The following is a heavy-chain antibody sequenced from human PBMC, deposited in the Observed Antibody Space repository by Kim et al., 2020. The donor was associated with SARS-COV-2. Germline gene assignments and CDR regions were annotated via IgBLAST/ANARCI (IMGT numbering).Heavy chain of an antibody. J-gene: IGHJ6*01. CDR2: SSGSGGST. Sequence: GGSLRLSCAASGYTFSSYAMTWVRQAPGKGLEWVSSSSGSGGSTYYVDSVKGRFTISRDNSKNTMYLQMNSLRAEDTAIYYCAKDLPAGNNLPPYAMDD. CDR1: GYTFSSYA. V-gene: IGHV3-23*01. D-gene: IGHD2-2*01. CDR3: AKDLPAGNNLPPYAMDD.